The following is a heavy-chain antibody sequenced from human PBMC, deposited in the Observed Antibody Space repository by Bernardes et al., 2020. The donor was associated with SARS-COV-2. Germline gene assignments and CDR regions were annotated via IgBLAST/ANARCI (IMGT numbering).Heavy chain of an antibody. CDR3: ARGSVGATGDAFDI. J-gene: IGHJ3*02. Sequence: ASVKVSCKTSGYTFTRYGINWVRQAPGQGLEWMGWISGYNGHRNYAQKLQGRVTMTTDTSTSTAYMELRSLRSDDTAVYYCARGSVGATGDAFDIWGQGTMVTVSS. CDR1: GYTFTRYG. V-gene: IGHV1-18*01. CDR2: ISGYNGHR. D-gene: IGHD1-26*01.